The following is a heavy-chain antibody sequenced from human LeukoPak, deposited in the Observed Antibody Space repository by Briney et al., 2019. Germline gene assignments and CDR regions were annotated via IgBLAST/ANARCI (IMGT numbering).Heavy chain of an antibody. CDR2: ISGSGGST. CDR1: GFTFSSYA. CDR3: AKDSYPYSSSWYGGDFDY. Sequence: GGSLRLYCAASGFTFSSYAMSWVRQAPGKGLEWVSAISGSGGSTYYADSVKGRFTISRDNSKNTLYLQMNSLRAEDTAVYYCAKDSYPYSSSWYGGDFDYWGQGTLVTVSS. D-gene: IGHD6-13*01. J-gene: IGHJ4*02. V-gene: IGHV3-23*01.